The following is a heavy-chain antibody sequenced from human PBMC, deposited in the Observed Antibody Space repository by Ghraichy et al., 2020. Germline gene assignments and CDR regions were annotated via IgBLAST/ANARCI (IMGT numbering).Heavy chain of an antibody. V-gene: IGHV1-69*13. D-gene: IGHD2-2*02. CDR2: IIPIFGTA. CDR1: GGTFSSYA. J-gene: IGHJ6*02. CDR3: ARPTAVNCSSTSCYTWGWSYYYYYGMDV. Sequence: SVKVSCKASGGTFSSYAISWVRQAPGQGLEWMGGIIPIFGTANYAQKFQGRVTITADESTSTAYMELSSLRSEDTAVYYCARPTAVNCSSTSCYTWGWSYYYYYGMDVWGQGTTVTVSS.